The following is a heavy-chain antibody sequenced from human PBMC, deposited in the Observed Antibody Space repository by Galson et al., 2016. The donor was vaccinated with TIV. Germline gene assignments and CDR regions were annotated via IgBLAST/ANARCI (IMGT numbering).Heavy chain of an antibody. J-gene: IGHJ6*02. D-gene: IGHD2-15*01. CDR1: GFTFSGHR. CDR2: ISVSSDYI. CDR3: ARIIGYWEGYYAMDV. Sequence: SLRLSCAASGFTFSGHRMNWVRQAPGKGLEWVSSISVSSDYIYYGDSVKGRFTISRDNAKNSLFLQMNILRAEDAAVYYCARIIGYWEGYYAMDVWGQGTTVTVAS. V-gene: IGHV3-21*06.